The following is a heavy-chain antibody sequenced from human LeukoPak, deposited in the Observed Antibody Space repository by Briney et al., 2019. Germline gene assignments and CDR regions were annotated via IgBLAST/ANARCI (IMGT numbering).Heavy chain of an antibody. CDR2: IWYDGSNK. D-gene: IGHD3-3*01. CDR1: GFTFSSYG. CDR3: AKDLSDFWSGYLGT. J-gene: IGHJ5*02. V-gene: IGHV3-33*06. Sequence: GRSLRLSCAASGFTFSSYGMHWVRQAPGKGLEWVAVIWYDGSNKYYADSVKGRFTISRDNSKNTLYLQMNSLRAEDTAVYYCAKDLSDFWSGYLGTWGQGTLVTVSS.